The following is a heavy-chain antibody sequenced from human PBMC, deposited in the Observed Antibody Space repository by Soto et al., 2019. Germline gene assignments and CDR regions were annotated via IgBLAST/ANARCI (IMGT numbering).Heavy chain of an antibody. CDR2: ISSGSKAI. CDR1: GLTFSGYS. D-gene: IGHD3-9*01. Sequence: GGSLRLSCAASGLTFSGYSVNWVRQAPGKGLEWISYISSGSKAIYYADSVKGRFIVSRDNAKNSQYLQMNSLRDEDTAVHDCVREDILGVRSFDYWGQGTLVTVSS. J-gene: IGHJ4*02. CDR3: VREDILGVRSFDY. V-gene: IGHV3-48*02.